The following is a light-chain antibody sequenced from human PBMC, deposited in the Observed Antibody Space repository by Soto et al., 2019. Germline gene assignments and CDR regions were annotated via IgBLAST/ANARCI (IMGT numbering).Light chain of an antibody. CDR1: QTISRF. V-gene: IGKV1-39*01. Sequence: DIQMTQSPTSLSASVGDTVNITCRASQTISRFLTWYKHKPGKAPKLLIDAATNLETGVPSRFSGSGSGTDFTLTIAGLQAEDGATYYGQQTYNIPPFTFGQGTKLEIK. CDR3: QQTYNIPPFT. CDR2: AAT. J-gene: IGKJ2*01.